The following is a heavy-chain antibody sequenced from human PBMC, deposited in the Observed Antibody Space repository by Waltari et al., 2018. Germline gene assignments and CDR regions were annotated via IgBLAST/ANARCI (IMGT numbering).Heavy chain of an antibody. Sequence: QLQLQESGPGLVKPSETLSLTCTVSGGSLSSSSYYWGWIRQPPGRGLEWIGSIYYRGSTYYNPALKRRVNISVDTSKNQFCLKLGAVTAADKAVYYGARDIGLPTDYWGQGTLVTVSS. CDR1: GGSLSSSSYY. V-gene: IGHV4-39*07. D-gene: IGHD2-15*01. J-gene: IGHJ4*02. CDR2: IYYRGST. CDR3: ARDIGLPTDY.